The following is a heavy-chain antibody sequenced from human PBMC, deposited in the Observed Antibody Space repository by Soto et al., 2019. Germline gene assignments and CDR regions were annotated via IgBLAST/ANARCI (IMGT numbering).Heavy chain of an antibody. CDR1: GGTFSSYT. CDR2: IIPILGIA. J-gene: IGHJ4*02. CDR3: AMGAAEGTH. D-gene: IGHD6-13*01. V-gene: IGHV1-69*02. Sequence: QVQLVQSGAEVKKPGSSVKVSCKASGGTFSSYTISWVRQAPGQGLEWMGRIIPILGIANYAQKFQGRVTXXADKSAGTAYMELSRLRSEDTAAYYCAMGAAEGTHWGQGTLVTVSS.